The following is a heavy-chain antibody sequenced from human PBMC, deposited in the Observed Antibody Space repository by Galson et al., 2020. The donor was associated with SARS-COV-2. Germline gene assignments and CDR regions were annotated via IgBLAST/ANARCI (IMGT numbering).Heavy chain of an antibody. CDR3: ANGGPGRYSSSWYGL. Sequence: GESLKLSCSVPGFTFFNYAMSWVRQTPEKGLEWVSAIRVGSGGTTYYADSVKGRFTISRDNSKNTLYLQMNSLRVDDTAVYYCANGGPGRYSSSWYGLWGQGTRVTVSS. J-gene: IGHJ4*02. V-gene: IGHV3-23*01. D-gene: IGHD6-13*01. CDR1: GFTFFNYA. CDR2: IRVGSGGTT.